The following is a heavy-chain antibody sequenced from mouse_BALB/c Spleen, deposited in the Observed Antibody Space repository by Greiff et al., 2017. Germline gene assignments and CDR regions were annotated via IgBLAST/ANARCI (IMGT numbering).Heavy chain of an antibody. D-gene: IGHD5-5*01. CDR1: GYTFTSYW. CDR2: INPSTGYT. J-gene: IGHJ2*01. Sequence: VKLMESGAELAKPGASVKMSCKASGYTFTSYWMHWVKQRPGQGLEWIGYINPSTGYTEYNQKFKDKTTLTADKSSSTAYMQLSSLTSEDSAVYYCARSLPNKFFDYWGQGTTLTVSS. CDR3: ARSLPNKFFDY. V-gene: IGHV1-7*01.